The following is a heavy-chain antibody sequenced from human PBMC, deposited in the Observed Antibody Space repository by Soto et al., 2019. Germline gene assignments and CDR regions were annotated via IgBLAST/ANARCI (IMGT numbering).Heavy chain of an antibody. V-gene: IGHV3-23*01. J-gene: IGHJ4*02. CDR1: GFTFSSYA. CDR2: ISGSGGST. CDR3: ARRASGWFFDY. Sequence: EVQLLESGGGLVQPGGSLRLPCAASGFTFSSYAMSWVRQAPGKGLEWVSVISGSGGSTYYADSVKGRFTISRDNSKNTLYLQMNSLRAEGTAVYYCARRASGWFFDYWGQGTLVTVSS. D-gene: IGHD6-19*01.